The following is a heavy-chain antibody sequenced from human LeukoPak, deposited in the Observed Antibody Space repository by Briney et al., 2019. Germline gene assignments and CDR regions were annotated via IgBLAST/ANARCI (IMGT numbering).Heavy chain of an antibody. J-gene: IGHJ5*02. D-gene: IGHD2-8*01. CDR3: ARDGDCTNGVCYTPPRNWFGP. Sequence: GASVKVSCKASGYTFTGYYMHWVRQAPGQGLEWMGRINPNSGGTNYAQKFQGRVTMTRDTSISTAYMELSRLRSDDTAVYYCARDGDCTNGVCYTPPRNWFGPWGQGTLVTVSS. CDR2: INPNSGGT. V-gene: IGHV1-2*06. CDR1: GYTFTGYY.